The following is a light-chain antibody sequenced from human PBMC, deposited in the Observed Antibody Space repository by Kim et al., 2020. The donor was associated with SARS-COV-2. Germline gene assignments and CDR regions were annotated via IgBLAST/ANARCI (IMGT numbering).Light chain of an antibody. Sequence: IRNYVNWYQQKPGMAPKVLIHGASNLEMGVPSRFSGGGFGTEFTLTINNLQPEDIGTYYCQQCNSLPYTFGQGTKLEI. CDR3: QQCNSLPYT. J-gene: IGKJ2*01. CDR1: IRNY. V-gene: IGKV1-33*01. CDR2: GAS.